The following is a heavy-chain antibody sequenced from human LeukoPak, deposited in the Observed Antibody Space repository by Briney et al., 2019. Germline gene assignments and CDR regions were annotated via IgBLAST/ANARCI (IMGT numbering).Heavy chain of an antibody. CDR2: ISGSGGST. D-gene: IGHD2-15*01. CDR1: GFSLSTYW. Sequence: GGSLRLSCAASGFSLSTYWMSWVRQAPGKGLEWVSAISGSGGSTDYADSVKGRFTISRDNSKYTLYLQMNSLRAEDTAVYYCAKKNGRSGGSSTRGPFDPWGQGTLVTVSS. V-gene: IGHV3-23*01. CDR3: AKKNGRSGGSSTRGPFDP. J-gene: IGHJ5*02.